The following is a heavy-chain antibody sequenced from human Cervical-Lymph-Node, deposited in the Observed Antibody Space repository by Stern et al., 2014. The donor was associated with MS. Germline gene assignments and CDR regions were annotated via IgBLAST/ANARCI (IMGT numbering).Heavy chain of an antibody. V-gene: IGHV4-59*01. CDR1: GCSISSYY. J-gene: IGHJ5*02. Sequence: QLQLQESGPGLVKPSETLSLTCTVSGCSISSYYWSWIRQPPGKGLEWIGYIYDSGSTNYNPSLKSRVTISVDTSKNQFSLKLSSVTAADTAVYYCARDREDSSSWRWFDPWGQGTLVTVSS. CDR3: ARDREDSSSWRWFDP. D-gene: IGHD6-13*01. CDR2: IYDSGST.